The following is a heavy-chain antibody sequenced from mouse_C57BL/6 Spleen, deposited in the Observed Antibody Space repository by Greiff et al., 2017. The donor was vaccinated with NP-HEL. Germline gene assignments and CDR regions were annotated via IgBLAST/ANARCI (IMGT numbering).Heavy chain of an antibody. CDR2: IYPGSGST. CDR1: GYTFTSYW. J-gene: IGHJ1*03. Sequence: QVQLQQPGAELVKPGASVKMSCKASGYTFTSYWITWVKQRPGQGLEWIGDIYPGSGSTNYNEKFKSKATLTVDTSSSTAYMQLSSLTSADSAVYYCAREGNWYFDGWGTGTTVTVSS. D-gene: IGHD6-1*01. V-gene: IGHV1-55*01. CDR3: AREGNWYFDG.